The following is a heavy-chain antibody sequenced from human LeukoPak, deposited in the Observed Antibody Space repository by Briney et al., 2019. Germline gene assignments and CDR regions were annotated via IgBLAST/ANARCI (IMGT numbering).Heavy chain of an antibody. J-gene: IGHJ5*02. Sequence: ASVKVSCKASGYTFTSYGISWVRQAPGQGLEWMGWISAYNGNTNYAQKLQGRVTMTTDTSTSTAYMELRSLRSDDTAVYYCARVTSRMGSGSYYFDPWGQGTQVTVSS. CDR3: ARVTSRMGSGSYYFDP. D-gene: IGHD3-10*01. CDR1: GYTFTSYG. CDR2: ISAYNGNT. V-gene: IGHV1-18*01.